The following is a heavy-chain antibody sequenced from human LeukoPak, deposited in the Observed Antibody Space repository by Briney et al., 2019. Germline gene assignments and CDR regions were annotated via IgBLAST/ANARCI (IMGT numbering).Heavy chain of an antibody. J-gene: IGHJ4*02. Sequence: PGGSLRLSCAASGFTFSSYWMSWVRQAPGKGLEWVAVISYDGSNKYYADSVKGRFTISRDNSKNTLYLQMNSLRAEDTAVYYCAKVGDGYNWYFDYWGQGTLVTVSS. CDR2: ISYDGSNK. V-gene: IGHV3-30*18. CDR3: AKVGDGYNWYFDY. CDR1: GFTFSSYW. D-gene: IGHD5-24*01.